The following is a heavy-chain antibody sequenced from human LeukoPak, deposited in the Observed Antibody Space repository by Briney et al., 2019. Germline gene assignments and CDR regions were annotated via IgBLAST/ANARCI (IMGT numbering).Heavy chain of an antibody. Sequence: GGSLRLSCAASGFTFSSYAMSWVRQAPGRGLEWLSVISGSGVSTYYADSVKGRFTISRDNSKNTVYLQMNSLRGEDTAAYYCAKDNRGDYYDSSGYYGGSAFDIWGQGTMVTVSS. CDR1: GFTFSSYA. J-gene: IGHJ3*02. CDR2: ISGSGVST. D-gene: IGHD3-22*01. V-gene: IGHV3-23*01. CDR3: AKDNRGDYYDSSGYYGGSAFDI.